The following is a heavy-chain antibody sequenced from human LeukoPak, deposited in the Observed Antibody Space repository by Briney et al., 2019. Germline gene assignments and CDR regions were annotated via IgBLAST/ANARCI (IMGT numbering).Heavy chain of an antibody. Sequence: GASVKVSCKASGGTFSSYAISWVRQALGQGLEWMGRIIPILGIANYAQKFQGRVTITADKSTSTAYMELSSLRSEDTAVYYCARSGMVAPHDAFDIWGQGTMVTVSS. V-gene: IGHV1-69*04. J-gene: IGHJ3*02. CDR1: GGTFSSYA. D-gene: IGHD1-26*01. CDR2: IIPILGIA. CDR3: ARSGMVAPHDAFDI.